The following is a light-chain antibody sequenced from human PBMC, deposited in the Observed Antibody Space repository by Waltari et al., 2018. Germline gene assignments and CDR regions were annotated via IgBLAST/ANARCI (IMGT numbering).Light chain of an antibody. CDR3: QHLNSYPPT. Sequence: DIQLTQSPSFLSASVGDRVTIPCRASQGISSYLAWYQQKPGKAPKLLIYAASTLQSGVPSRFSGSGSGTECTLTISSLQPEDFATYYCQHLNSYPPTFGGGTKVEIK. V-gene: IGKV1-9*01. CDR2: AAS. CDR1: QGISSY. J-gene: IGKJ4*01.